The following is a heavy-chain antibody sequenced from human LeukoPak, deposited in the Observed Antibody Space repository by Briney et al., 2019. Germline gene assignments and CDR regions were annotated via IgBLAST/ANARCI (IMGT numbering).Heavy chain of an antibody. CDR1: GFTFSSYA. J-gene: IGHJ6*03. CDR3: ASGLLQGSHYYMDV. D-gene: IGHD2-15*01. V-gene: IGHV3-23*01. Sequence: PGGSLRLSCAASGFTFSSYAMSWVRQAPGKGLEWVSAITGSGGSTSYADSGKGWFTISRANSKNPLYLQMNSLRAEDTAVYYCASGLLQGSHYYMDVWGKGTTVSVSS. CDR2: ITGSGGST.